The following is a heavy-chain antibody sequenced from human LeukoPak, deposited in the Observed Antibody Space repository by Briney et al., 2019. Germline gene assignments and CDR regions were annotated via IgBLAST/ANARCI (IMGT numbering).Heavy chain of an antibody. CDR3: AKDRFRGYSYAWAPFDY. V-gene: IGHV3-9*01. J-gene: IGHJ4*02. Sequence: GGSLRLSCAASGFTFDDYAMHWVRHAPGKGLGGVSGISWNSGSIGYADSVKGRFTISRDNAKNSLYLQMNSLRAEDTALYYCAKDRFRGYSYAWAPFDYWGQGTLVTVSS. D-gene: IGHD5-18*01. CDR1: GFTFDDYA. CDR2: ISWNSGSI.